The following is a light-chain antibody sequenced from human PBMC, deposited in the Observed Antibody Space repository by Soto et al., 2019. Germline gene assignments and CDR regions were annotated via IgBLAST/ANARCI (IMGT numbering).Light chain of an antibody. CDR3: QQYYNTPWT. Sequence: DIVMTQSPDSLAVSLGERATINCKSSQSVLYSSNNKNYLAWYQQKPEQPPKLLIYWASTRESGVPDRFSGSGSGKDFTLTISSLPAEDVAVYYCQQYYNTPWTFGQGTKVEIK. CDR1: QSVLYSSNNKNY. CDR2: WAS. V-gene: IGKV4-1*01. J-gene: IGKJ1*01.